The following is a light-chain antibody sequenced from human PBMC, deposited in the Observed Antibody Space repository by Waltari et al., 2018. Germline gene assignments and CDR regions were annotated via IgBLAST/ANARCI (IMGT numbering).Light chain of an antibody. Sequence: QSDLTQPPSVSGSPGQSITTTCTRTRSDGVHYNDVSWYQQHPGKAPKLMICYVNKRPSGVSNRFSGSKSGNTASLTISGLQAEDEADYYCSSYTSSNTYVFGTGTQVTVL. J-gene: IGLJ1*01. CDR1: RSDGVHYND. V-gene: IGLV2-14*01. CDR2: YVN. CDR3: SSYTSSNTYV.